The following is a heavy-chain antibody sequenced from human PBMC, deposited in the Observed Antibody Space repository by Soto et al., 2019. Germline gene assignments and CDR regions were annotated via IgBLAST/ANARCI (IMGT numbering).Heavy chain of an antibody. CDR3: AKIPYPLVAATSNWFDP. D-gene: IGHD2-15*01. CDR1: GFTFSSYA. V-gene: IGHV3-23*01. Sequence: GGSLRLSCAASGFTFSSYAMSWVRQAPGKGLEWVSAISGSGGSTYYADSVKGRFTISRDNSKNTLYLQMNSLRAEDTAVYYCAKIPYPLVAATSNWFDPWGQGTLVTVSS. J-gene: IGHJ5*02. CDR2: ISGSGGST.